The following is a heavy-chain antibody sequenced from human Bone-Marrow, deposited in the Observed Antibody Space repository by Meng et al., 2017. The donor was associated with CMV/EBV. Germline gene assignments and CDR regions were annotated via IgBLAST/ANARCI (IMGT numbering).Heavy chain of an antibody. CDR2: IKGDGSEK. D-gene: IGHD3-22*01. Sequence: GGSLRLSCAASGFSLRTFWMNWVRQAPGKGLEWVASIKGDGSEKYYVDSVKGRFTISRDNAKNSLYLQMNSLRAEDTAVYYCARATLPHYFDSSGYYVAFDYWGQGTLVTGSS. V-gene: IGHV3-7*01. CDR3: ARATLPHYFDSSGYYVAFDY. CDR1: GFSLRTFW. J-gene: IGHJ4*02.